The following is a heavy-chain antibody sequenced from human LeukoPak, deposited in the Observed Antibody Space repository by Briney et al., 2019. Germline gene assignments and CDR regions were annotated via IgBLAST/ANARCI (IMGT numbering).Heavy chain of an antibody. D-gene: IGHD3-16*01. CDR2: ISYDGSNK. J-gene: IGHJ4*02. Sequence: GGSLRLSCAASGFTFSSYAMHWVRQAPGKGLEWVAVISYDGSNKYYADSVKGRFTISRDNSKSTLYLQMNSLRAEDTAVYYCARDYTVRYYFDYWGQGTPVTVSS. V-gene: IGHV3-30-3*01. CDR1: GFTFSSYA. CDR3: ARDYTVRYYFDY.